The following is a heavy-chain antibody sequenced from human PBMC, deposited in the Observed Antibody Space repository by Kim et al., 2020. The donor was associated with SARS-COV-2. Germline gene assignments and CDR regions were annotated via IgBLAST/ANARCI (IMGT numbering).Heavy chain of an antibody. J-gene: IGHJ6*02. CDR1: GYTFTSYY. D-gene: IGHD1-1*01. Sequence: ASVKVSCKASGYTFTSYYMHWVRQAPGQGLEWMGIIYASGGTTDYAQKFQGRVTMTRDTSTSTAYMELSSLKSEDTAVYYCARHGAGTTSPYYYCMDVWGQGTTVTVSS. CDR3: ARHGAGTTSPYYYCMDV. CDR2: IYASGGTT. V-gene: IGHV1-46*01.